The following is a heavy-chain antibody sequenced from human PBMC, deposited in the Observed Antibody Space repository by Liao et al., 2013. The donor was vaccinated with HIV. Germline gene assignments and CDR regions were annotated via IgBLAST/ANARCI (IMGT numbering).Heavy chain of an antibody. CDR2: IYYSGST. Sequence: QMQLQESGPGLLKPSETLSLTCGVYGGSFSGYYWSWIRQPPGKGLEWIGYIYYSGSTNYNPSLKSRVTISLDTSKNQFSLKLSSVTAADTAVYYCARGGARFRAYKYWGQGTLVTVSS. CDR1: GGSFSGYY. CDR3: ARGGARFRAYKY. J-gene: IGHJ4*02. V-gene: IGHV4-59*12. D-gene: IGHD3-10*01.